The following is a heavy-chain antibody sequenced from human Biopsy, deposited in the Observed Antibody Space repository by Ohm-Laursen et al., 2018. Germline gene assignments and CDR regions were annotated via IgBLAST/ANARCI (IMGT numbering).Heavy chain of an antibody. Sequence: VKVSCKTSGYTFTSYEINWVRQATGQGLEWMGWMNPDSGNTGYAQNFQGRVTMTRNTSISTAYMELSSLRSEDTSVYFCARADPPLFYYGSGSSNWFDPWGQGTLVTVSS. J-gene: IGHJ5*02. V-gene: IGHV1-8*01. D-gene: IGHD3-10*01. CDR1: GYTFTSYE. CDR2: MNPDSGNT. CDR3: ARADPPLFYYGSGSSNWFDP.